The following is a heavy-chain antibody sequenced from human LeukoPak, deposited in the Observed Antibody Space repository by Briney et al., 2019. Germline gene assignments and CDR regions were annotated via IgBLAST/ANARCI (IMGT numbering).Heavy chain of an antibody. CDR2: MNPNSGNT. CDR1: GYTFTSYD. V-gene: IGHV1-8*01. J-gene: IGHJ4*02. Sequence: ASVKVSCKASGYTFTSYDINWVRQATGQGLEWMGWMNPNSGNTGYAQKFQGRVTITADESTSTAYMELSSLRSEDTAVYYCARVLYYYDSSGTDYWGQGTLVTVSS. D-gene: IGHD3-22*01. CDR3: ARVLYYYDSSGTDY.